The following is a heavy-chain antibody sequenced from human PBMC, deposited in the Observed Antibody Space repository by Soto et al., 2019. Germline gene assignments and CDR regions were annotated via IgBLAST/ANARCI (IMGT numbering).Heavy chain of an antibody. Sequence: PWGSLRLSCAASGFTFSSYGMHWVRQAPGKGLEWVAGIWYDGSNKYYADSVKGRFTISRDNSKNTLYLQMNSLRAEDTAVYYCARDLERCWEWSPIGRWGQGTLVTVSS. CDR1: GFTFSSYG. J-gene: IGHJ4*02. D-gene: IGHD3-3*01. CDR3: ARDLERCWEWSPIGR. V-gene: IGHV3-33*01. CDR2: IWYDGSNK.